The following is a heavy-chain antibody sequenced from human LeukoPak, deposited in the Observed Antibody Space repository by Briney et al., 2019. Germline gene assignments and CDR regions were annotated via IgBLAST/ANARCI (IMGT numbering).Heavy chain of an antibody. V-gene: IGHV3-23*01. CDR1: GFTFSNYA. Sequence: GGSLRLSCAASGFTFSNYAMAWVRQAPGKGLEWVSRISTNGGRADYADSVKGRFTIGRDNSKNTLHLQMNSLRAEDTAVYYCARANVLNCSSTSCLSRRYYYYYMDVWGKGTTVTVSS. CDR2: ISTNGGRA. CDR3: ARANVLNCSSTSCLSRRYYYYYMDV. D-gene: IGHD2-2*01. J-gene: IGHJ6*03.